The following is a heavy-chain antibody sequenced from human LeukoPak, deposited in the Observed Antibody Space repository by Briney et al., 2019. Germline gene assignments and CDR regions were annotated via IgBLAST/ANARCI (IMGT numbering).Heavy chain of an antibody. CDR1: GYTFTSYA. Sequence: ASVTVSCKASGYTFTSYAMNWVRQAPGQGLEWMGWINPNSGGTNYAQKFQGRVTMTRDTSISTAYMELSRLRSDDTAVYYCARAVGVPYYLDYWGQGTLVTVSS. J-gene: IGHJ4*02. V-gene: IGHV1-2*02. CDR3: ARAVGVPYYLDY. CDR2: INPNSGGT. D-gene: IGHD3-10*01.